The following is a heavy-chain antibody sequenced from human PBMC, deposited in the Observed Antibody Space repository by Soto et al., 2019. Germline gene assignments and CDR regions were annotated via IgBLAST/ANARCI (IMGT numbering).Heavy chain of an antibody. CDR2: IYPGDSET. CDR1: GYTFTNYW. D-gene: IGHD6-13*01. J-gene: IGHJ4*02. CDR3: ARSPRSSPYFDY. V-gene: IGHV5-51*01. Sequence: PGESLKISCKGSGYTFTNYWIGWVRQLPGKGLEYMGIIYPGDSETRYSPSFHGKVTISADRSIGTAYLQWGSLEASDSAFYFCARSPRSSPYFDYWGQGALVTVSS.